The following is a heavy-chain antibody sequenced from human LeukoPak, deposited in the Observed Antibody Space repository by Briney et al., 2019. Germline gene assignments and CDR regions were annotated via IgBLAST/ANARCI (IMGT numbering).Heavy chain of an antibody. J-gene: IGHJ4*02. CDR1: GFTFSNYA. D-gene: IGHD4-23*01. V-gene: IGHV3-23*01. Sequence: PGGSLRLSCAASGFTFSNYAMTWVRQAPGKGLEWVSGISGSGFGTYYADSVKGRLTISRDNSKNTLYLQMNSLRAEDTAVYYCAKIRSAVITPVEAIDYWGQGTLVTVSS. CDR2: ISGSGFGT. CDR3: AKIRSAVITPVEAIDY.